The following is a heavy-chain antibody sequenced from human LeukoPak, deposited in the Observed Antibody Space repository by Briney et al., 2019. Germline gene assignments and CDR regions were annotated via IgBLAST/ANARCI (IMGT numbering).Heavy chain of an antibody. J-gene: IGHJ4*02. CDR2: INHSGST. CDR1: GGSFSGYY. CDR3: ERGDYGGNADPNQGGRRVYYFDY. Sequence: SETLSLTCAVYGGSFSGYYWSWIHQPPGKGLEWIGEINHSGSTNHNPSLKRRVTISVDTSKNQFSLKLSSLTAADTAVYYCERGDYGGNADPNQGGRRVYYFDYWGQGTLVTVSS. D-gene: IGHD4-23*01. V-gene: IGHV4-34*01.